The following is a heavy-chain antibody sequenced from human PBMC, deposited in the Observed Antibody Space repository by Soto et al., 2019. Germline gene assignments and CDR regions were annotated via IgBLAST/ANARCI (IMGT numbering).Heavy chain of an antibody. CDR2: IIPNSGNT. V-gene: IGHV1-8*02. D-gene: IGHD3-10*01. J-gene: IGHJ6*03. Sequence: ASVKVSCKASGGTFSSYAISWVRQAPGQGLEWMGGIIPNSGNTDYAQKFQGRVTMTRNTSISTAYMELSSLRSEDTAVYYCARRDYYGSGSYFYYYYYMDVWGKGTTVTVSS. CDR1: GGTFSSYA. CDR3: ARRDYYGSGSYFYYYYYMDV.